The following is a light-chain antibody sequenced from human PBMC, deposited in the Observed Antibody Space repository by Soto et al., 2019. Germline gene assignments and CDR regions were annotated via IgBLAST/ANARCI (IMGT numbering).Light chain of an antibody. CDR2: DAS. V-gene: IGKV3-11*01. J-gene: IGKJ5*01. CDR3: QQRRNWPS. Sequence: EIVLTQSPATLSLSPGERATLSCRTSQSVSTYLAWYQQKPGQAPRLLIYDASTRATGIPGRFSGSGSGTDFTLTISSLVPEDFAVYYCQQRRNWPSFGQGTRLEIK. CDR1: QSVSTY.